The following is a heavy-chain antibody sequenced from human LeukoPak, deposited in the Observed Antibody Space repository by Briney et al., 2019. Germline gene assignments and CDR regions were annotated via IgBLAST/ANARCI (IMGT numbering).Heavy chain of an antibody. D-gene: IGHD2-2*01. J-gene: IGHJ5*02. CDR2: IYYSGST. V-gene: IGHV4-30-4*08. CDR3: AGQYQLLFKESNWFDP. CDR1: GGSISSGDYY. Sequence: PSQTLSLTCTVSGGSISSGDYYWSWIRRPPGKGLEWIGYIYYSGSTYYNPSLKSRVTISVDTSKNQFSLKLSSVTAADTAVYYCAGQYQLLFKESNWFDPWGQGTLVTVSS.